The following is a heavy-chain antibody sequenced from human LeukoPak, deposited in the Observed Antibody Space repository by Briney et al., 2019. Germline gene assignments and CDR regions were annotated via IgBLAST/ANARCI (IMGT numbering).Heavy chain of an antibody. CDR3: TTDLGTYYHGSQRLIPIDY. CDR2: IKSKTDGETT. V-gene: IGHV3-15*01. Sequence: WVRQAPGKGLEWIGRIKSKTDGETTNYAEPVRGRFTISRDDSKSAVYLQMNSLKIEDTAVYYCTTDLGTYYHGSQRLIPIDYWGQGTLVTVSS. J-gene: IGHJ4*02. D-gene: IGHD3-10*01.